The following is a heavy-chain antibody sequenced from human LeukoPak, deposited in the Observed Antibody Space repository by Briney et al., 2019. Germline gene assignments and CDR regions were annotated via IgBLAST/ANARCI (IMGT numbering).Heavy chain of an antibody. Sequence: SETLSLTCTVSGGSISSYYWSWIRQPPGKGLEGIGYIYYSGSTNYNPSLKSRVTISVDTSKNQFSLKLSSVTAADTAVYYCARDVRGGYYFDYWGQGTLVTVSS. V-gene: IGHV4-59*01. CDR2: IYYSGST. J-gene: IGHJ4*02. CDR3: ARDVRGGYYFDY. D-gene: IGHD3-10*02. CDR1: GGSISSYY.